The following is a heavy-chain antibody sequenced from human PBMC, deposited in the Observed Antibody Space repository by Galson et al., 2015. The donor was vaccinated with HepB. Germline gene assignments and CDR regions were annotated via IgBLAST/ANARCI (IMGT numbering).Heavy chain of an antibody. V-gene: IGHV3-7*03. CDR2: IKQDGSEK. J-gene: IGHJ5*02. Sequence: SLRLSCAASGFTFSSYWMSWVRQAPGKGLEWVANIKQDGSEKYYVDSVKGRFTISRDNAKNSLYLQMNSLRAEDTAVYYCARDSPPRYDYGPRNWFDPWGQGTLVTVSS. D-gene: IGHD3-16*01. CDR3: ARDSPPRYDYGPRNWFDP. CDR1: GFTFSSYW.